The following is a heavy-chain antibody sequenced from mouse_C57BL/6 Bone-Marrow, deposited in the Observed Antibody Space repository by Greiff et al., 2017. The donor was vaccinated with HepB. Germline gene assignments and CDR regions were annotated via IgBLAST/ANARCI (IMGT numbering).Heavy chain of an antibody. D-gene: IGHD1-1*01. J-gene: IGHJ4*01. CDR1: GYTFTSYG. CDR2: IYPRSGNT. CDR3: ALSSSYAMDY. V-gene: IGHV1-81*01. Sequence: QVQLQQSGAELARPGASVKLSCKASGYTFTSYGISWVKQRTGQGLEWIGEIYPRSGNTYYNEKFKGKATLTAYKSSSTAYMELRSLTSEDSAVYFCALSSSYAMDYWGQGTSVTVSS.